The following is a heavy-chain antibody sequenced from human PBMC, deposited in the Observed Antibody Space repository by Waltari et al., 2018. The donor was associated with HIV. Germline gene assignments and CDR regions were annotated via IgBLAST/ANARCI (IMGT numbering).Heavy chain of an antibody. Sequence: EVQLVESGGGLVQPGRSLRLSCAASGFTFADYALHWVRQAPGRGLERVSGISWNSGSIGYADSVKGRFTISRDNAKNSLYLQMNSLRAEDTALYYCAKDMGLRFLEWLRGPYYYYGMDVWGQGTTVTVSS. D-gene: IGHD3-3*01. CDR2: ISWNSGSI. CDR1: GFTFADYA. V-gene: IGHV3-9*01. J-gene: IGHJ6*02. CDR3: AKDMGLRFLEWLRGPYYYYGMDV.